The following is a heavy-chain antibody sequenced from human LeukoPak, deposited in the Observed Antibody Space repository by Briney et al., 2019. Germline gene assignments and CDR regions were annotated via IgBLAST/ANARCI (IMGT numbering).Heavy chain of an antibody. V-gene: IGHV4-4*02. CDR1: GGSISSSNW. J-gene: IGHJ4*02. CDR2: IYHSGST. Sequence: SETLSLTCAVSGGSISSSNWWSWVRQPPGKGLEWIGEIYHSGSTNYNPSLKSRVTISVDKSKNQFSLRPTSVTAADTAVYYCARQTGSGLFILPGGQGTLVTVSS. CDR3: ARQTGSGLFILP. D-gene: IGHD3/OR15-3a*01.